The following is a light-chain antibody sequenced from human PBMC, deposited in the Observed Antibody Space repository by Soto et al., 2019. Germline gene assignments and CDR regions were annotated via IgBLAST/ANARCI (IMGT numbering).Light chain of an antibody. V-gene: IGKV3-20*01. J-gene: IGKJ4*02. Sequence: EIVLTQSPGTLSLSPGERATLSCRASQSVGNNFLGWYQQKPGQSPRLLIYHASNRATGIPDMFSGTASGTDFTLTISRLEPEDFAVYYCHQYASSPLTFGGGAKVEIK. CDR2: HAS. CDR1: QSVGNNF. CDR3: HQYASSPLT.